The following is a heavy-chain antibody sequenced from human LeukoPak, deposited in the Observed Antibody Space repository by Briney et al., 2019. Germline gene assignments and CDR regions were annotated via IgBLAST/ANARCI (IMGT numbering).Heavy chain of an antibody. D-gene: IGHD6-13*01. J-gene: IGHJ4*02. CDR1: GGSISSSNC. Sequence: SGTLSLTCAVSGGSISSSNCWSWVRQPPGKGLEWIGEIYHSGSTNYNPSLKSRVTISVDKSKNQFSLKLSSVTAADSAVYYCARDQQQLVRGYFDYWGQGTLVTVSS. V-gene: IGHV4-4*02. CDR2: IYHSGST. CDR3: ARDQQQLVRGYFDY.